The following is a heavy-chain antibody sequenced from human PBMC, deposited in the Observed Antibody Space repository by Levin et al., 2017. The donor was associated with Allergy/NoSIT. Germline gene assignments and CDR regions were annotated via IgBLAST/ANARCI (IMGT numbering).Heavy chain of an antibody. D-gene: IGHD3-16*01. CDR2: IYTSGST. Sequence: SETLSLTCNVSGGSISSGSYYWSWIRQPAGKGLQWIGRIYTSGSTNYNPSLNGRVTISLDTSKNHLSLKLSSVTAADTAVYYCARDPWGASFWFAPWGQGILVTVSS. CDR3: ARDPWGASFWFAP. J-gene: IGHJ5*02. CDR1: GGSISSGSYY. V-gene: IGHV4-61*02.